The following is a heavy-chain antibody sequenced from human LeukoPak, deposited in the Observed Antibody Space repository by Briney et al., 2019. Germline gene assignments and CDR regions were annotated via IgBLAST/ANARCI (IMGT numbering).Heavy chain of an antibody. V-gene: IGHV4-61*01. J-gene: IGHJ4*02. CDR2: ISYGGSA. D-gene: IGHD6-19*01. Sequence: SETLSLTCTVSGDSFRSGNFYWNWIRQPPGKGLEWIGYISYGGSANYNPSLKSRVTISLEKSKNQFSLKLTSVTAADTAVYYCARRHSSGWYYFDYSGQGTLVTVSS. CDR1: GDSFRSGNFY. CDR3: ARRHSSGWYYFDY.